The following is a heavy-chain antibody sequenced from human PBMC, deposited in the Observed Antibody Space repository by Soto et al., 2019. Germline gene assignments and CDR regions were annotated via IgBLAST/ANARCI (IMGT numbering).Heavy chain of an antibody. Sequence: SETLSLTCAVYGGSFSGYYLSWIRQPPGKGLEWIGEINHSGSTNYNPSLKSRVTISVDTSKNQFSLKLSSVTAADTAVYYCARGGAGRRYNWNYSYYYYGMDVWGQGTTVTVSS. CDR2: INHSGST. J-gene: IGHJ6*02. CDR3: ARGGAGRRYNWNYSYYYYGMDV. V-gene: IGHV4-34*01. CDR1: GGSFSGYY. D-gene: IGHD1-7*01.